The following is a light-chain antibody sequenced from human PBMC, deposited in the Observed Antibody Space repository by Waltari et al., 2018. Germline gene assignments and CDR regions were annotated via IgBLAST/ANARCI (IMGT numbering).Light chain of an antibody. CDR2: GTS. V-gene: IGKV3-15*01. J-gene: IGKJ1*01. Sequence: EIVMTQSPATLSVSPGERVTLSCRASQSLNSNFAWYQQRPGQAPRLLIYGTSTRATGVPARFSGSESGTEFTLTISSLEPEDFAVYYCQQRSKWPWTFGQGTKVEF. CDR3: QQRSKWPWT. CDR1: QSLNSN.